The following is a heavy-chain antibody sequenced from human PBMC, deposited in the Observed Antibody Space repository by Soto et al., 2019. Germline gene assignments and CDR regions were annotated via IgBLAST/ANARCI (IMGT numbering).Heavy chain of an antibody. J-gene: IGHJ6*02. D-gene: IGHD6-19*01. V-gene: IGHV5-51*01. Sequence: GESLKISCKGSGYSFTSYWIGWVRQMPGKGLEWMGIIYPGDSDARYSPSFQGQVTISADKSISTAYLQWSSLKASDTAMYYCARAPPGIAVAGTLSYYYYGMDVWGQGTKVTVSS. CDR1: GYSFTSYW. CDR2: IYPGDSDA. CDR3: ARAPPGIAVAGTLSYYYYGMDV.